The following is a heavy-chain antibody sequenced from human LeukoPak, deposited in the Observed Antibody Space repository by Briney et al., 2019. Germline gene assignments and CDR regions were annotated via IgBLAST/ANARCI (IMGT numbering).Heavy chain of an antibody. V-gene: IGHV3-30*04. CDR2: ISHDETHK. CDR1: GFAFSTYT. J-gene: IGHJ1*01. D-gene: IGHD5-24*01. CDR3: AKDSRDGYPSAYFQH. Sequence: PGGSLRLSCAASGFAFSTYTMHWVRQVPGKGPEWVSVISHDETHKYYGDAVGGRFTISRDNAKNSLYLQMNSLRAEDTALYYCAKDSRDGYPSAYFQHWGQGTLVTVSS.